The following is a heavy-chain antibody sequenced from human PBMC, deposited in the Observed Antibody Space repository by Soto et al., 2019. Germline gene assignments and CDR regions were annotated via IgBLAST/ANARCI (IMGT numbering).Heavy chain of an antibody. J-gene: IGHJ6*03. V-gene: IGHV1-69*02. CDR2: IIPILGIA. CDR1: GGTFSSYT. CDR3: ASYCSGGSCYPTGYYYMDV. Sequence: QVQLVQSGAEVKKPGSSVKVSCTASGGTFSSYTISWVRQAPEQGLEWMGRIIPILGIANYAQKFQGRVTITADKSTSTAYMELSSLRSEDTAVYYCASYCSGGSCYPTGYYYMDVWGKGTTVTVSS. D-gene: IGHD2-15*01.